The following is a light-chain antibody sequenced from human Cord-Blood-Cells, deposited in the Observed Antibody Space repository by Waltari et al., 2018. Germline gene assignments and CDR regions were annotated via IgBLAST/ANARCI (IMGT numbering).Light chain of an antibody. CDR2: DVS. CDR3: CSYAGSYV. CDR1: TSDVGGYNY. J-gene: IGLJ1*01. V-gene: IGLV2-11*01. Sequence: QSALTQPRPVSGSPGQPVTIPCTGTTSDVGGYNYVSWYQQHPGKAPKLMIYDVSKRPSGVPDRFSGSKSGNTASLTISGLQAEDEADYYCCSYAGSYVFGTGTKVTVL.